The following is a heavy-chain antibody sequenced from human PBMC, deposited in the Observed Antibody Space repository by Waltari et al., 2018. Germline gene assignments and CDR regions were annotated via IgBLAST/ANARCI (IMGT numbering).Heavy chain of an antibody. CDR1: GYTFTDYY. CDR2: INPNSGGT. Sequence: QVQLVQSGAEVKNPGASVKVSCKASGYTFTDYYMHWVRQAPGQGLEYMGWINPNSGGTNSAQKFQCRVIMTRDTSISTAYMELGGLTSDDTAVYYCARDHRISRPGFDCWGQGTLVSISS. CDR3: ARDHRISRPGFDC. J-gene: IGHJ4*02. V-gene: IGHV1-2*02.